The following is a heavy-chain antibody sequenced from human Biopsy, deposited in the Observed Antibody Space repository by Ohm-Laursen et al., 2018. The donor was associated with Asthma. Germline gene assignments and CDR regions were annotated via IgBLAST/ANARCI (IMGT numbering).Heavy chain of an antibody. D-gene: IGHD6-13*01. J-gene: IGHJ4*02. Sequence: SLRLSCSASGFTFDDYAMHWVRQAPGKGLEWVSGVSWNSGSIDYADSVKGRFTISRDNAKNSLYLQMNSLRGADIALYYCVKDIRLQLWGFDSWGQGTLVTVSS. CDR3: VKDIRLQLWGFDS. CDR2: VSWNSGSI. V-gene: IGHV3-9*03. CDR1: GFTFDDYA.